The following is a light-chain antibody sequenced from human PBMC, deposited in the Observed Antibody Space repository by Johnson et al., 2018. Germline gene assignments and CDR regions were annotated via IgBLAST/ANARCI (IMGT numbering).Light chain of an antibody. CDR3: GTWDSSLSAGNV. CDR2: ENN. Sequence: QSVLTQPPSVSAAPGHKVTISCSGSSSNIGNNYVSWYQQLPGTAPKLLIYENNKRPSGIPDRFSGSKSGTSATLGITGLQTVDEADYYCGTWDSSLSAGNVFGTGTKVTVL. CDR1: SSNIGNNY. J-gene: IGLJ1*01. V-gene: IGLV1-51*02.